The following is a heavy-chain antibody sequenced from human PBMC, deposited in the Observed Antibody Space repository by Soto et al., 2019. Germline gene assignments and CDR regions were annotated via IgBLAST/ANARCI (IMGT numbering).Heavy chain of an antibody. Sequence: TLSLTCAVYGGSFSGYYWSWIRQPPGKGLEWIGEINHSGSTNYNPSLKSRVTISVDTSKNQFSLKLSSVTAADTAVYYCARRKIVLMVYATGPRWFDPWGQGTLVTVSS. J-gene: IGHJ5*02. CDR2: INHSGST. CDR3: ARRKIVLMVYATGPRWFDP. D-gene: IGHD2-8*01. V-gene: IGHV4-34*01. CDR1: GGSFSGYY.